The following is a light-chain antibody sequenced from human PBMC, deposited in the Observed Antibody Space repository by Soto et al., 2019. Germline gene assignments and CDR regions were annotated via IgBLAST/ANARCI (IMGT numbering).Light chain of an antibody. CDR2: AAS. V-gene: IGKV1-39*01. J-gene: IGKJ4*01. Sequence: DIQMTQSPSSLSASVGDGVTITCRASQSISSYLNWYQQKPGKAPKLLIYAASSLQSGVPSRFSGSGSGTDFTLTISSLQPEDFATYYCQQSYSTPLTFGGGTKVDSK. CDR1: QSISSY. CDR3: QQSYSTPLT.